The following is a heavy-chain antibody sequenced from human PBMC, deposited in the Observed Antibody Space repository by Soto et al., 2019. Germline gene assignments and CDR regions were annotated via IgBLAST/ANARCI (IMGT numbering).Heavy chain of an antibody. Sequence: ASVKVSCKASGYTFTSYGISWVRQAPGQGLEWMGWISAYNGNTNYAQKLQGRVTMTTDTSTSTAYMELRSLGSDDTAVYYCARDIVVVVAAKLAFDIWGQGTMVTVSS. CDR1: GYTFTSYG. V-gene: IGHV1-18*01. J-gene: IGHJ3*02. D-gene: IGHD2-15*01. CDR3: ARDIVVVVAAKLAFDI. CDR2: ISAYNGNT.